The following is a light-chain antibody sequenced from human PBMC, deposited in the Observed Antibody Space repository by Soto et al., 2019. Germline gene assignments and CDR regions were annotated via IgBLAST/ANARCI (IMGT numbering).Light chain of an antibody. CDR2: DVS. CDR3: SSYTSSSIYV. V-gene: IGLV2-14*01. CDR1: SSDVGGYNY. Sequence: QSALTQPASVSGSPGQSITISCTGTSSDVGGYNYVFWYQQHPGKAPKLMICDVSNRPSGVSNRFSGSKSGNTASLTISGLQAEDEADYYCSSYTSSSIYVFGTGTKVTVL. J-gene: IGLJ1*01.